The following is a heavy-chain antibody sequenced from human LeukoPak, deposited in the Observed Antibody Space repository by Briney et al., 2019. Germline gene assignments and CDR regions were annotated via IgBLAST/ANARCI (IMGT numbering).Heavy chain of an antibody. CDR2: ISGSGGAT. V-gene: IGHV3-23*01. D-gene: IGHD3-10*01. CDR1: GFTVSTNY. CDR3: ARGGVDYYGSGTYYLMYYFDY. J-gene: IGHJ4*02. Sequence: GGSLRLSCAASGFTVSTNYMSWVRQAPGKGLEWVSGISGSGGATYYADSVKGRFTISRDDPHNTLYLQMNSLRAEDTAVYFCARGGVDYYGSGTYYLMYYFDYWGQGALVTVSS.